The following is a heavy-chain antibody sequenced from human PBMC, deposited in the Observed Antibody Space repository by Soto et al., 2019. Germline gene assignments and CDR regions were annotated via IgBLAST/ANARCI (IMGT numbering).Heavy chain of an antibody. D-gene: IGHD6-19*01. Sequence: GETLKISCKGSGYSFTTYWIGWVRQLPGQGLEWMGVMFPGDSDTRYSPSFQGQVTMSADPSTNTAYLEWSSLKAADSAMYYCARVPDSSLGTMDVWGQGTTVTVSS. CDR2: MFPGDSDT. J-gene: IGHJ6*02. CDR3: ARVPDSSLGTMDV. CDR1: GYSFTTYW. V-gene: IGHV5-51*01.